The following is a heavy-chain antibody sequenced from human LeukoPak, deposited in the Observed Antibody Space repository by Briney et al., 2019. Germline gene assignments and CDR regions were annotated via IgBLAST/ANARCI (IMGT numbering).Heavy chain of an antibody. CDR2: INPNSGGT. CDR1: GYTFTGYY. D-gene: IGHD6-19*01. V-gene: IGHV1-2*04. CDR3: ARALGIGWYDFDY. J-gene: IGHJ4*02. Sequence: ASVKVSCKASGYTFTGYYMHWVRQAPGQGVEWMGWINPNSGGTNYAQKFQGWVTMTRDTSISTAYMELSRLRSDDPAVYYCARALGIGWYDFDYWGQGTLVTVSS.